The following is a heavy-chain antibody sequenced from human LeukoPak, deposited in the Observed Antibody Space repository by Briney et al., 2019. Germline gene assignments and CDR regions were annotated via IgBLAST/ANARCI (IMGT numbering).Heavy chain of an antibody. V-gene: IGHV4-34*01. J-gene: IGHJ6*03. Sequence: PSETLSLTCAVYGGSFSGYYWSWIRQPPGKGLEWIGNIYYTGNTYYNSSLKSRVTISLDTSKNQFSLKLSSVTAADTAVYYCARGYSGAGRYYYYYYMDVWGKGTTVTASS. D-gene: IGHD4-11*01. CDR2: IYYTGNT. CDR1: GGSFSGYY. CDR3: ARGYSGAGRYYYYYYMDV.